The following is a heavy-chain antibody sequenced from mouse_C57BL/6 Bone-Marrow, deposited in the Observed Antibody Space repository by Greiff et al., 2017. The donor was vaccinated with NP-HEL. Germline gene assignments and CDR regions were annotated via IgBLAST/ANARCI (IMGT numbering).Heavy chain of an antibody. J-gene: IGHJ2*01. V-gene: IGHV1-42*01. Sequence: VHVKQSGPELVKPGASVKISCKASGYSFTGYYMNWVKQSPEKSLEWIGEINPSTGGTTYNQKFKAKATLTVDKSSSTAYMQLKSLTSEDSAVYYCARAGRYYGNYYYWGQGTTLTVSS. CDR1: GYSFTGYY. D-gene: IGHD2-1*01. CDR3: ARAGRYYGNYYY. CDR2: INPSTGGT.